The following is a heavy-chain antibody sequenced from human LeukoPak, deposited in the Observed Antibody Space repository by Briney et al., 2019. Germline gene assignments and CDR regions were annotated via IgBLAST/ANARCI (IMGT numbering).Heavy chain of an antibody. J-gene: IGHJ4*02. V-gene: IGHV4-34*01. CDR3: ARSTDYYDSSGYYPSWIDY. Sequence: KPSETLSLTCAVYGGSSSGYYWSWIRQPPGKGLEWIGEINHSGSTNYNPSLKSRVTISVDTSKNQFSLKLSSVTAADTAVYYCARSTDYYDSSGYYPSWIDYWGQGTLVTVSS. D-gene: IGHD3-22*01. CDR1: GGSSSGYY. CDR2: INHSGST.